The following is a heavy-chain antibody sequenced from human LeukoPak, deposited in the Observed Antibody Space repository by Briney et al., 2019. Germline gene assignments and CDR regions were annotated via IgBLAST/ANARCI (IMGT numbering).Heavy chain of an antibody. V-gene: IGHV5-51*01. CDR2: IYPDDSNT. D-gene: IGHD6-13*01. CDR3: ASSTGYSSSWYDAFDI. J-gene: IGHJ3*02. Sequence: GESLKISCKGSGYSFTNYWIGWVRQMPGKGLEWMGIIYPDDSNTKYSPSFQGLVTISADKSISTAYLQWCSLKASDTAMYYCASSTGYSSSWYDAFDIWGQGTMVTVSS. CDR1: GYSFTNYW.